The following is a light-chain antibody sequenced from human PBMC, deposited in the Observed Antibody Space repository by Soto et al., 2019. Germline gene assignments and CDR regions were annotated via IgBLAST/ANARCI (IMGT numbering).Light chain of an antibody. CDR1: QDIHIY. CDR2: AAS. Sequence: DIQMTQSPSAMSASVGDRVTITCRATQDIHIYLAWFQQKPGKVPKRLIFAASTLHSGVPSRFSGSGSGTEFTLTISCLQSEDFATYYCQQYYSYPPTFGQGTKVDIK. V-gene: IGKV1-17*03. J-gene: IGKJ1*01. CDR3: QQYYSYPPT.